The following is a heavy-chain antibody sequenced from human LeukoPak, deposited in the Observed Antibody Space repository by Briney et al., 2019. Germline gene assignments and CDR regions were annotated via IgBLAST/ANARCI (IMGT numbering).Heavy chain of an antibody. D-gene: IGHD3-10*01. CDR2: ISAYNGNT. J-gene: IGHJ5*02. V-gene: IGHV1-18*01. Sequence: GASVKVSCKASGYTFTNYNIDWVRQAPGQGLEWMGWISAYNGNTNYAQKLQGRVTMTTDTSTSTAYMELRSLRSDDTAVYYCAREGIGELSGYDPWGQGTLVTVSS. CDR1: GYTFTNYN. CDR3: AREGIGELSGYDP.